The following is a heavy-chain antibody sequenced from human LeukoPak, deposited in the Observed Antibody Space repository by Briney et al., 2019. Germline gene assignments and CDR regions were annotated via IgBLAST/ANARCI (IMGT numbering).Heavy chain of an antibody. CDR3: ARDRTVSTGIDF. CDR2: IKQDEGEK. D-gene: IGHD4-17*01. J-gene: IGHJ4*02. Sequence: GGSLRLSCVASGFTFRNYWMSWVRQAPGKGLEWVANIKQDEGEKYYMDSVKGRFTISRENAKNSLYLQMNSLRTEDTAVYFCARDRTVSTGIDFWGQGALVTVSS. V-gene: IGHV3-7*01. CDR1: GFTFRNYW.